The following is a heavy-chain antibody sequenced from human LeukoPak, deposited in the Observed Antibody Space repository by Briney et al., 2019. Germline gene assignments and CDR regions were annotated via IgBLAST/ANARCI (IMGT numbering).Heavy chain of an antibody. D-gene: IGHD3-10*01. CDR3: ARRSQGPDY. J-gene: IGHJ4*02. CDR2: IYYSGST. Sequence: SETLSLTCTVSGGSISSSSYYWGWIRQPPGKGLEWIGSIYYSGSTYYNPSLKSRVTISVDTSKNQFSLKLSSVTAADTAVYYCARRSQGPDYWGQGTLVTVSS. V-gene: IGHV4-39*01. CDR1: GGSISSSSYY.